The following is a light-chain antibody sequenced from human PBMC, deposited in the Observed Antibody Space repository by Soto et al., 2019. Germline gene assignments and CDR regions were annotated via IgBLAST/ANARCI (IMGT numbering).Light chain of an antibody. V-gene: IGKV4-1*01. J-gene: IGKJ4*01. CDR3: QQYYSTPLT. Sequence: DIVMTQSPDSLAVSLGERATINCKSSQSVLYSSNNKNYLAWYHQKPGQPPKLLIYWAFTRESGVPDRFSGSGSGTDFTLTISTLQAEDVAVYYCQQYYSTPLTFGGGTKVEIK. CDR2: WAF. CDR1: QSVLYSSNNKNY.